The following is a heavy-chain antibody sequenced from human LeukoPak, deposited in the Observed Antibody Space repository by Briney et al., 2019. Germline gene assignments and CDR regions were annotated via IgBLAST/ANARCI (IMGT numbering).Heavy chain of an antibody. J-gene: IGHJ6*02. CDR2: MNPNSGNT. D-gene: IGHD1-1*01. V-gene: IGHV1-8*01. Sequence: ASVKVSCKASGYTFTSYDINWVRQATGQGLEWMGWMNPNSGNTGYAQKFQGRVTMTRNTSIGTAYMELSSLRSEDTAVYYCATPTQLYYYYGMDVWGQGTTVTVSS. CDR3: ATPTQLYYYYGMDV. CDR1: GYTFTSYD.